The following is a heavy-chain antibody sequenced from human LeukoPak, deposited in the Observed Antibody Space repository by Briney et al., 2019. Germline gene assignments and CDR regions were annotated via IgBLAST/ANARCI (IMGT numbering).Heavy chain of an antibody. CDR3: ASRTTGY. Sequence: PGGSLRLSCAASGFTVSSNYLSWVRQAPGKGLEWVSVIYSGGSTYYSDSVKGRFTISRDNSKNTLYLQMNSLTVGDTAVYYCASRTTGYWGQGTLVTVSS. CDR2: IYSGGST. J-gene: IGHJ4*02. V-gene: IGHV3-53*01. D-gene: IGHD1-1*01. CDR1: GFTVSSNY.